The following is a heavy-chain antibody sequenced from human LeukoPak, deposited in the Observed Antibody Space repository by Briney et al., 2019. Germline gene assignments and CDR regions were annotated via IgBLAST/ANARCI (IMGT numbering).Heavy chain of an antibody. CDR1: GGSISSSSYY. CDR2: IYYSGST. Sequence: SETLSLTCTVSGGSISSSSYYWGWIRQPPGKGLEWIGSIYYSGSTYYNPSLKSRVTISVDTSKSQFSLKLSSVTAADTAVYYCARERRKDAIAAAVALFDYWGQGTLVTVSS. D-gene: IGHD6-13*01. J-gene: IGHJ4*02. CDR3: ARERRKDAIAAAVALFDY. V-gene: IGHV4-39*07.